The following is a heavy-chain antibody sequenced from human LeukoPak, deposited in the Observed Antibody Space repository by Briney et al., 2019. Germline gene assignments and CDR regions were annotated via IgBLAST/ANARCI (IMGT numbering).Heavy chain of an antibody. V-gene: IGHV3-48*03. CDR3: ARLYYSRSSYFDC. CDR2: IDGSGSTK. CDR1: GFTFSSYE. D-gene: IGHD6-6*01. J-gene: IGHJ4*02. Sequence: GGSLRLSCAASGFTFSSYEMNWVRQAPGKGLEWVSYIDGSGSTKYFADFVKGRFTISRDNDKNSLFLQMSSLRAEDTAIYYCARLYYSRSSYFDCWGQGTLVTVSS.